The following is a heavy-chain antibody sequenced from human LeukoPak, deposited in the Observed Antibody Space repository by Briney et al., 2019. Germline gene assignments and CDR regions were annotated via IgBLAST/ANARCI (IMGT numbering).Heavy chain of an antibody. CDR2: IYYSGTT. V-gene: IGHV4-31*03. CDR3: ARYCSTATCYDGAFDP. D-gene: IGHD2-2*01. CDR1: SGSISSGGYY. J-gene: IGHJ5*02. Sequence: SETLSLTCTVSSGSISSGGYYWSWIRQHPGKGLEWVGYIYYSGTTYYNPSLKSRVTISVHTSKNQFSLQLTSVTAADTAVYYCARYCSTATCYDGAFDPWGQGTLVTVSS.